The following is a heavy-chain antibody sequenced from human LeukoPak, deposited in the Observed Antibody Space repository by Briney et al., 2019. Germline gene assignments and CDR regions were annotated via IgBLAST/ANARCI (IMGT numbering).Heavy chain of an antibody. V-gene: IGHV4-39*01. J-gene: IGHJ4*02. D-gene: IGHD3-3*01. CDR2: TYYSGSTEST. CDR3: TRRGSGLPLHY. Sequence: SETLSPTCTVSGGSISSTSYYWGWIRQPPGKGLEWIGSTYYSGSTESTYYNPSLKSRVTIAVDTSKNQFSLKLSAVTAADTAVYYCTRRGSGLPLHYWGQGTLVTVSS. CDR1: GGSISSTSYY.